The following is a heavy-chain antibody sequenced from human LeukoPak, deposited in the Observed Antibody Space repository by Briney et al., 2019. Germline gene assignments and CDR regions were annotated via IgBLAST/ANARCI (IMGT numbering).Heavy chain of an antibody. CDR3: ARGTVGDSYGPTDAFDI. Sequence: ASVKVSSKVSGYTLTELSMHWVRQAPGKGLEWMGGFDPEDGETIYAQKFQGRVTMTRDTSISTAYMELSRLRSDDTAVYYCARGTVGDSYGPTDAFDIWGQGTMVTVSS. D-gene: IGHD5-18*01. V-gene: IGHV1-24*01. J-gene: IGHJ3*02. CDR1: GYTLTELS. CDR2: FDPEDGET.